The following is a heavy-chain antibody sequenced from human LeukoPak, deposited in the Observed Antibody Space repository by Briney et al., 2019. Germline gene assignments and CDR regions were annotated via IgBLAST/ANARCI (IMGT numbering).Heavy chain of an antibody. V-gene: IGHV3-7*01. CDR1: GFTFSSYW. J-gene: IGHJ4*02. CDR2: IKQDGSEK. CDR3: ARDGSRDGYAGFDY. Sequence: GGSLRLSCAASGFTFSSYWMNWVRQAPGKGLEWVANIKQDGSEKYYVDSVKGRFTISRDNAKNSLYLQMNSLRAEDTAVYYCARDGSRDGYAGFDYLGQGTLVTVSS. D-gene: IGHD5-24*01.